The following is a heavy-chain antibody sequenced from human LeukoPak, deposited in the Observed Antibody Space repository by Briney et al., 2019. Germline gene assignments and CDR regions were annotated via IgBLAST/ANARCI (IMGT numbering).Heavy chain of an antibody. J-gene: IGHJ4*02. Sequence: GGSLRLSCAASGFTLNTYAMSWVRQAPWERLQWVSGISDSGGNTYYADSVRGRFTISRDNSKNTLYLQMNSLRAEDTAVYYCARHRSSWLIDYWGQGTLVTVSS. CDR1: GFTLNTYA. CDR3: ARHRSSWLIDY. D-gene: IGHD6-6*01. CDR2: ISDSGGNT. V-gene: IGHV3-23*01.